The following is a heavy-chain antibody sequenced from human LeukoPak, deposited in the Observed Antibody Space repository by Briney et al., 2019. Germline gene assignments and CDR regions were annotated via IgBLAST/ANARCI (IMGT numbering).Heavy chain of an antibody. CDR3: AKDRLAAAGTWGIFDY. J-gene: IGHJ4*02. Sequence: PGRSLRLSCAASGLTFSSYGMHWVRQAPGKGLEWVAVISYDGSNKYYADSVKGRFTISRDNSKNTLYLQMNSLRAEDTAVYYCAKDRLAAAGTWGIFDYWGQGTLVTVSS. CDR1: GLTFSSYG. CDR2: ISYDGSNK. V-gene: IGHV3-30*18. D-gene: IGHD6-13*01.